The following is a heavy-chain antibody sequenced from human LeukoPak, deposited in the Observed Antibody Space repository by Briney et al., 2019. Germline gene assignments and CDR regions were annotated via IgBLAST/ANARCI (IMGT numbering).Heavy chain of an antibody. Sequence: ASVKVSCKASGYTFTSYYMHWVRQAPGQGLEWMGIINPSGGSTSYAQKFQGRVTMTRDTSTSTVYMELSSLRSEDTAVYYCARVLGYYGSGIQSPFDYWGQGTLVTVSS. CDR2: INPSGGST. CDR3: ARVLGYYGSGIQSPFDY. J-gene: IGHJ4*02. D-gene: IGHD3-10*01. V-gene: IGHV1-46*01. CDR1: GYTFTSYY.